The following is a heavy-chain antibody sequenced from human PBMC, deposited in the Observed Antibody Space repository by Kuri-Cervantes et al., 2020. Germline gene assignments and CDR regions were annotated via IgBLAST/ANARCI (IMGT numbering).Heavy chain of an antibody. J-gene: IGHJ4*02. V-gene: IGHV3-7*01. D-gene: IGHD4-17*01. Sequence: GGPLRLSCAASGFTFSSYWMSWVRQAPGKGLEWVANINQDGSKKYYVDSVKGRFTISRDNAKNSLYLQMNSLRAEDTAVYYCARAIGDYAAYWGQGTLVTVSS. CDR1: GFTFSSYW. CDR3: ARAIGDYAAY. CDR2: INQDGSKK.